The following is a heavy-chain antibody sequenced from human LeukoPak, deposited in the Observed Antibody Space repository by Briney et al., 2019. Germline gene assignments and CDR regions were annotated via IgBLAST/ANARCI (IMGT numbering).Heavy chain of an antibody. D-gene: IGHD1-14*01. V-gene: IGHV3-23*01. J-gene: IGHJ4*02. CDR2: ISVSGDTT. Sequence: KAGGSLRLSCAASGFTFSSYAMSWVRQAPGKGLEWVSFISVSGDTTYFADSVKGRFTISRDNSKNTLYLQMNSLRAEDTAVYYCAKALYPDSPSFFDYWGQGTLVTVSS. CDR3: AKALYPDSPSFFDY. CDR1: GFTFSSYA.